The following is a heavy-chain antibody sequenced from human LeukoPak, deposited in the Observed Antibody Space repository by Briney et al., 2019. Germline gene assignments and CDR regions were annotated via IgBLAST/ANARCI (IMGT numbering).Heavy chain of an antibody. J-gene: IGHJ4*02. Sequence: QPGGSLRLSCAASGLSVSDYYMNWVRLAPGEGLEWVSFIYSDGRTYYADSVKGRFTVSRDNSRNTLYLQMNSLRVEDTAVYYCARDDIPVIWGQGTLVTVSS. D-gene: IGHD2-15*01. CDR3: ARDDIPVI. CDR2: IYSDGRT. V-gene: IGHV3-53*01. CDR1: GLSVSDYY.